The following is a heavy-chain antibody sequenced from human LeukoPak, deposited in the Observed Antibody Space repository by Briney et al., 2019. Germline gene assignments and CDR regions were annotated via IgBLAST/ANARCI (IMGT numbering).Heavy chain of an antibody. Sequence: GALRLSCSASGFTFSSYAMHWVRQAPGKGLEYVSAISSNGGSTYYADSVKGRFTISRDNSKNTLYLQMSCLRAEDTAVYYCVRSITMIVVVSPFDYWGQGTLVTVSS. J-gene: IGHJ4*02. CDR3: VRSITMIVVVSPFDY. CDR2: ISSNGGST. D-gene: IGHD3-22*01. V-gene: IGHV3-64D*06. CDR1: GFTFSSYA.